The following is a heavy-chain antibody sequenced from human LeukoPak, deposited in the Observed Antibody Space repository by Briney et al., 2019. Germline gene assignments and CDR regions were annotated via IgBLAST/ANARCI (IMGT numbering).Heavy chain of an antibody. Sequence: GGSLRLSCAASGFTFSGSDIHWVRQASGKGLEWVGRIRSRANTYATAYAASVKGRFAISRDDSKNTAYLQMNSLKTEDTALYYCTRPDDYGDYWGQGTLVTVSS. V-gene: IGHV3-73*01. CDR3: TRPDDYGDY. J-gene: IGHJ4*02. CDR1: GFTFSGSD. CDR2: IRSRANTYAT.